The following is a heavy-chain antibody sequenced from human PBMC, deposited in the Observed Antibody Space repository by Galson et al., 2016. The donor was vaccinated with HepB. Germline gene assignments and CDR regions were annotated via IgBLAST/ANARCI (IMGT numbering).Heavy chain of an antibody. V-gene: IGHV1-3*04. CDR3: ARDPPLRVFVGPFDY. J-gene: IGHJ4*02. D-gene: IGHD3-3*01. CDR2: IDTGNGDT. Sequence: SVKVSCKASGYNFTNYPLHWVRQAPGQRLEWMGWIDTGNGDTKYSQSFQGRVTITRDTSATTVYMELSSLRSEDTAVYFCARDPPLRVFVGPFDYWGQGTLVIVSS. CDR1: GYNFTNYP.